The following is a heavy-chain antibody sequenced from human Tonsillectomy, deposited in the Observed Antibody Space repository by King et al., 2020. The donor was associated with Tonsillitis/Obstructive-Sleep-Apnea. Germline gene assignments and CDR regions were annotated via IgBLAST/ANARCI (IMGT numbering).Heavy chain of an antibody. Sequence: FQLVQSGAEVKKPGESLRISCKGFGYGFPSYWIAWVRQMPGRGLEWMGIIYPGDSDTRYSPSFQGQVTISADKSIRTAYLQWNNLKTSGTAIYYCARPTGDCSGGNCYSDYWGQGTLVTVSS. V-gene: IGHV5-51*01. D-gene: IGHD2-15*01. CDR2: IYPGDSDT. CDR1: GYGFPSYW. CDR3: ARPTGDCSGGNCYSDY. J-gene: IGHJ4*02.